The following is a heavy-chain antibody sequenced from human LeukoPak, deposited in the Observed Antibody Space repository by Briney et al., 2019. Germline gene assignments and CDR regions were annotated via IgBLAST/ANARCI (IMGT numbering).Heavy chain of an antibody. CDR1: GFTFSNAW. D-gene: IGHD2-2*01. J-gene: IGHJ4*02. V-gene: IGHV3-21*01. CDR3: ARGSSHDY. CDR2: ISSSSSYI. Sequence: GGSLRLSCAASGFTFSNAWMSWVRQAPGKGLEWVSSISSSSSYIYYADSVKGRFTISRDNAKNSLYLQMNSLRAEDTAVYYCARGSSHDYWGQGTLVTVSS.